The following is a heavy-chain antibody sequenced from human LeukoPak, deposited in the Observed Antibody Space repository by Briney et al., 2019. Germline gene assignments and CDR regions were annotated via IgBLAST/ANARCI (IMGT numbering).Heavy chain of an antibody. Sequence: SETLSLTCTVSGGSVSSGTYYWSWIRQPPGEGLEWIGYIYYSGSTNYNPSLKSRVTISVDTSKNQFSLKLTSVTAADTAVYYCARGGTGSASYYFYWGQGTLVTVSS. CDR2: IYYSGST. CDR3: ARGGTGSASYYFY. J-gene: IGHJ4*02. V-gene: IGHV4-61*01. CDR1: GGSVSSGTYY. D-gene: IGHD1-26*01.